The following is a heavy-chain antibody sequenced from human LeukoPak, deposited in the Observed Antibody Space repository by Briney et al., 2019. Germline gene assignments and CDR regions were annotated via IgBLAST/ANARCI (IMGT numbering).Heavy chain of an antibody. CDR3: AREGGYYYHSSGHYDY. CDR1: GGSISSSNYY. CDR2: IYYSGST. J-gene: IGHJ4*02. Sequence: SETLSFTCTVSGGSISSSNYYWSWIRQPPGKGLEWIGYIYYSGSTNYDPSLKSRVTISVDTSKNQFSLKLSSVTAADTAVYYCAREGGYYYHSSGHYDYLGQGSLVSVCS. V-gene: IGHV4-61*01. D-gene: IGHD3-22*01.